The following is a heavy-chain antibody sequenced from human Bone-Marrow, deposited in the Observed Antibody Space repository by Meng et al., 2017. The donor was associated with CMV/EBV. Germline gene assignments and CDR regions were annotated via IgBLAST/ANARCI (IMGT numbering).Heavy chain of an antibody. CDR3: ARGVARTYYDFWSGCGDF. CDR1: GFTFSSYE. V-gene: IGHV3-38-3*01. J-gene: IGHJ6*02. Sequence: GGSLRLSCAASGFTFSSYEMNWVRQAPGKGLEWVSSISGGSTYYADSRKGRFTISRDNSKNTLHLQMNSLRAEDTAVYYCARGVARTYYDFWSGCGDFWGQGNTVTVAS. D-gene: IGHD3-3*01. CDR2: ISGGST.